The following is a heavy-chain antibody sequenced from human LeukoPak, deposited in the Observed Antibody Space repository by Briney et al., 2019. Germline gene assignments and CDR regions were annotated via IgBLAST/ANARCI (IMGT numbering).Heavy chain of an antibody. Sequence: GGTLRLSCAASGFTFSNAWMSWVRQAPGKGLEWVGRIKSKTDGGTTDYAAPVKGRFTISRDDSKNTLYLQMNSLKTEDTAVYYCTTVPHYYGSGSYYSGLGFIDAFDIWGQGTMVTVSS. D-gene: IGHD3-10*01. CDR1: GFTFSNAW. V-gene: IGHV3-15*01. J-gene: IGHJ3*02. CDR2: IKSKTDGGTT. CDR3: TTVPHYYGSGSYYSGLGFIDAFDI.